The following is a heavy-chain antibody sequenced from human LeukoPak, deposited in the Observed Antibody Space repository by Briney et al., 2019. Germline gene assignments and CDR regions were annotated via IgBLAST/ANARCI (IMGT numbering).Heavy chain of an antibody. V-gene: IGHV4-34*01. J-gene: IGHJ4*02. D-gene: IGHD6-6*01. CDR1: GGSFSGYY. CDR3: ARAVAARVDY. CDR2: INHSGST. Sequence: SETLSLTCAVYGGSFSGYYWSWIRQPPGKGLEWIGEINHSGSTNYNPSLKGRVTISVDTSKNQFSLKLSSVTAADTAVYYCARAVAARVDYWGQGTLVTVSS.